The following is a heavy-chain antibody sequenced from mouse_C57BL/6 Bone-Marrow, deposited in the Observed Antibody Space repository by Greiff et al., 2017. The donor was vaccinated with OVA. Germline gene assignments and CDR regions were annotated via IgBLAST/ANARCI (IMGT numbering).Heavy chain of an antibody. CDR2: INPDSSTI. J-gene: IGHJ3*01. Sequence: PAAAVDFSRYWMSWVRRAPGKGLEWIGEINPDSSTINYAPSLKDKFIISRDNAKNTLYLQMSKVRSEDTALYYCARQLRLRAWFAYWGQGTLVTVSA. D-gene: IGHD3-2*02. CDR3: ARQLRLRAWFAY. CDR1: AVDFSRYW. V-gene: IGHV4-1*01.